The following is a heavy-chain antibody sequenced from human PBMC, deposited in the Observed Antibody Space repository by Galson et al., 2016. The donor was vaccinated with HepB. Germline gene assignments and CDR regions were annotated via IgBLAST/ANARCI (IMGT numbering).Heavy chain of an antibody. J-gene: IGHJ5*02. CDR2: IYPSAGTT. CDR3: ARECPHCRRFDP. CDR1: GYSFISFY. Sequence: SVKVSCKASGYSFISFYMHWLRQAPGQGFEWVATIYPSAGTTSCSQKFQGRVSVTGDTSASAVYMELSGLTSGDTAVYYCARECPHCRRFDPWGQGPLVTVSS. D-gene: IGHD2-21*01. V-gene: IGHV1-46*01.